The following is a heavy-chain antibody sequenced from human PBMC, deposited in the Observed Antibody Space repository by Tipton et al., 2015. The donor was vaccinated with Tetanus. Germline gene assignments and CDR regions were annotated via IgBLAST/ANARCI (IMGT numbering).Heavy chain of an antibody. J-gene: IGHJ4*02. CDR2: IYYSGST. CDR3: ARASYYYDSSGYYSMEEYYVDY. D-gene: IGHD3-22*01. Sequence: TLSLTCTVSGGSISSYYWSWIRQPPGKGLEWIGYIYYSGSTNYNPSLKSRVTISVDTSKNQFSLKLSSVTAADTAVYYCARASYYYDSSGYYSMEEYYVDYWGQGTLVTVSS. V-gene: IGHV4-59*01. CDR1: GGSISSYY.